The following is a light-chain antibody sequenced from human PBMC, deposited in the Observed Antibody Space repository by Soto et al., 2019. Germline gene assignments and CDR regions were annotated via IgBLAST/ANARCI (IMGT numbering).Light chain of an antibody. J-gene: IGKJ4*01. Sequence: ILFPPSPAPPAFSPGGRATLSRGASQSVMTYLAWYQQKPGQAPRLLIYDATKRAAGIPARFSGSGSGTDFTLRIVSLEPEDSAVYYCQQRSSWPGTFGGGTKVDIK. V-gene: IGKV3-11*01. CDR1: QSVMTY. CDR2: DAT. CDR3: QQRSSWPGT.